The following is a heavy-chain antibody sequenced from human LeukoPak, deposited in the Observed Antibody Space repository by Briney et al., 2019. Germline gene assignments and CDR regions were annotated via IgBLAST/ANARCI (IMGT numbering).Heavy chain of an antibody. V-gene: IGHV1-18*01. CDR3: ARAVHPGEYIVRPNWFDP. J-gene: IGHJ5*02. CDR2: ISAYNGNT. D-gene: IGHD3-10*01. CDR1: GYTFTSYG. Sequence: ASVKVSCKASGYTFTSYGISWVRQAPGQGLEWMGWISAYNGNTNYAQKLQGRVTMTTDTSTSTAYMELRSLRSDDTAVYYCARAVHPGEYIVRPNWFDPWGQGTLVTVSS.